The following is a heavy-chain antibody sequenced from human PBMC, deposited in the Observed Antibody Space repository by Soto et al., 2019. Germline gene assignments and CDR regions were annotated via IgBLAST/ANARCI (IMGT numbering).Heavy chain of an antibody. D-gene: IGHD4-17*01. CDR3: ARAVGDYPDAFDI. CDR2: ISYDGSNK. CDR1: GFTFSSYA. J-gene: IGHJ3*02. Sequence: VGSLRLSCAASGFTFSSYAMHWVRQAPGKGLEWVAVISYDGSNKYYADSVKGRFTISRDNSKNTLYLQMNSLRAEDTAVYYCARAVGDYPDAFDICGQRTMVTVSS. V-gene: IGHV3-30-3*01.